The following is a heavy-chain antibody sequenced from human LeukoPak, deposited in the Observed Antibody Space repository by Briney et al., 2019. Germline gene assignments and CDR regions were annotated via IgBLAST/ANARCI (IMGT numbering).Heavy chain of an antibody. Sequence: GESLKISCEGSGYSFTSYWIGWVRQMPGKGLEWVGIIYPIDSDIRYSPSFQGQVTISADKSISTAYLQWSSLKASDTAIYYCARSNHYDLDYWGQGTLVTVSS. CDR2: IYPIDSDI. J-gene: IGHJ4*02. CDR3: ARSNHYDLDY. CDR1: GYSFTSYW. D-gene: IGHD5-12*01. V-gene: IGHV5-51*01.